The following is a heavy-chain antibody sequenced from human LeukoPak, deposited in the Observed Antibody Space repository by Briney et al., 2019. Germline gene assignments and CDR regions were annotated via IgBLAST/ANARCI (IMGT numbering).Heavy chain of an antibody. V-gene: IGHV3-7*01. Sequence: QAGGSLRLSCVASGFTFSSYYMSWVRQAPGKGLEWVANIKEDGSERYHVDSMKGRFTISRDNAKNSLYLQMNSLRAEDTAVYYRARDLYGDYFFDYWGQGTLVTVSS. CDR1: GFTFSSYY. D-gene: IGHD4-17*01. CDR2: IKEDGSER. CDR3: ARDLYGDYFFDY. J-gene: IGHJ4*02.